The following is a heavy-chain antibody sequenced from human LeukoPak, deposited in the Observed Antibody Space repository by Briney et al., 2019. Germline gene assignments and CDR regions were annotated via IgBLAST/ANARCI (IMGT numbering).Heavy chain of an antibody. D-gene: IGHD2-15*01. CDR1: GGTFISYA. CDR2: IIPIFSTA. J-gene: IGHJ4*02. V-gene: IGHV1-69*13. Sequence: SVKVSCKASGGTFISYAISWVRQAPGQGLEWMGGIIPIFSTANYAQKFQGRVTITADESTSTAYMELSSLRSEDTAVYYCARDLGYCSGGDCYSAYWGQGTLVTVSS. CDR3: ARDLGYCSGGDCYSAY.